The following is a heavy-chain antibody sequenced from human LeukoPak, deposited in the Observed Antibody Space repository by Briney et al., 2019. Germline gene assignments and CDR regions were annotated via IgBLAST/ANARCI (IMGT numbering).Heavy chain of an antibody. J-gene: IGHJ4*02. D-gene: IGHD1-26*01. CDR2: MNPNSGNT. CDR1: GYTFTSYD. CDR3: ARTLRGATFDY. Sequence: ASVKVSCKASGYTFTSYDINWVRQATGQGLEWMGWMNPNSGNTGYAQKLQGRVTMTTDTSTSTAYMELRSLRSDDTAVYYCARTLRGATFDYWGQGTLVTVSS. V-gene: IGHV1-8*02.